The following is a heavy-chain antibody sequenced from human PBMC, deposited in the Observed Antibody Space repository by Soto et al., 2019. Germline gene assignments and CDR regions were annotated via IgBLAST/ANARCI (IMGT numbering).Heavy chain of an antibody. V-gene: IGHV4-30-4*01. CDR1: GGSISSGDYY. CDR2: IYYSGST. CDR3: ARETYYDFWSGYLGYGMDV. J-gene: IGHJ6*02. Sequence: SETLSLTCTVSGGSISSGDYYWSWIRQPPGKGLEWIGYIYYSGSTYYNPSLKSRVTISVDTSKSQFSLKLSSVTAADTAVYYCARETYYDFWSGYLGYGMDVWGQGTTVTVSS. D-gene: IGHD3-3*01.